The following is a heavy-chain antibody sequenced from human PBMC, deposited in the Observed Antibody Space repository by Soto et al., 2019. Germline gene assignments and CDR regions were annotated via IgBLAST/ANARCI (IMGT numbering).Heavy chain of an antibody. CDR1: GFNFSGYG. Sequence: GGSKRLSCAASGFNFSGYGRHWVRQAPGKGLEWVAVIWYDGSNKYYADSVKGRFTISRDNSKNTLYLQMNSLRAEDTAVYYCARDRWAVPAAMRSDYYGMDVWGQGTTVTVSS. J-gene: IGHJ6*02. CDR2: IWYDGSNK. D-gene: IGHD2-2*01. V-gene: IGHV3-33*01. CDR3: ARDRWAVPAAMRSDYYGMDV.